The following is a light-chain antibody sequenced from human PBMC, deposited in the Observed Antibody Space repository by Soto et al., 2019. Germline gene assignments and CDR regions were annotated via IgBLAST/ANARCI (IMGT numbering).Light chain of an antibody. CDR2: VNSDGSH. CDR3: QTWGSGIVV. CDR1: SGHSNYA. J-gene: IGLJ2*01. V-gene: IGLV4-69*01. Sequence: QLVLTQSRSASASLGASVKLTCTLSSGHSNYAIAWHQQQSEKGPRYLMKVNSDGSHSKWDGIPDRFSGSSSGAERYLTISTLQSEDEADYYCQTWGSGIVVFGGGTKLTVL.